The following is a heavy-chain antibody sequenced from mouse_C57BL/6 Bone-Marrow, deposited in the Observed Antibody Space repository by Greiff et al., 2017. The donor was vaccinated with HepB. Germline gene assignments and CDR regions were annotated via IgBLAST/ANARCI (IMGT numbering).Heavy chain of an antibody. V-gene: IGHV1-72*01. J-gene: IGHJ1*03. CDR2: IDPNSGGT. CDR3: ARESSYWYFDV. D-gene: IGHD1-1*01. Sequence: QVQLQQPGAELVKPGASVKLSCKASGYTFTSYWMHWVKQRPGRGLEWSGRIDPNSGGTKYNEKFKSKATLTVDKPSSTAYMQLSSLTSEDSAVYYCARESSYWYFDVWGTGTTVTVSS. CDR1: GYTFTSYW.